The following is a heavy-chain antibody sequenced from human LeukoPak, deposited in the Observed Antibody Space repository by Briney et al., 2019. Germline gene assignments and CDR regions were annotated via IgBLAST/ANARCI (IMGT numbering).Heavy chain of an antibody. V-gene: IGHV4-31*03. CDR2: IYYSGST. D-gene: IGHD3-3*01. CDR3: ARNTYYDFWSGYYPFDY. J-gene: IGHJ4*02. CDR1: GGSISSGGYY. Sequence: SQTLSLTCTVSGGSISSGGYYWSWIRQHPGKGLEWIGYIYYSGSTYYNPSLKSRVTISVDTSKNQFSLKLSSVTAADTAVYYCARNTYYDFWSGYYPFDYWGQGTLVTVSS.